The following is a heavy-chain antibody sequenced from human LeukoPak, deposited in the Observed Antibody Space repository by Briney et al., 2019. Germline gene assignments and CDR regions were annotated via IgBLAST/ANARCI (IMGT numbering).Heavy chain of an antibody. V-gene: IGHV4-59*01. CDR1: GGSISSYY. CDR2: IYYSGST. Sequence: SETLSLICTVSGGSISSYYWSWIRQPPGKGLEWIGYIYYSGSTNYNPSLKSRVTISVDTSKNQFSLKLSSVTAADTAVYYCARGSRWQWLNYWGQGTLVTVSS. J-gene: IGHJ4*02. CDR3: ARGSRWQWLNY. D-gene: IGHD6-19*01.